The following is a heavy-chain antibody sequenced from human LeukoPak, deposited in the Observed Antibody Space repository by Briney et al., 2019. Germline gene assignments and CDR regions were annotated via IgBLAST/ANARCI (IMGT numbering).Heavy chain of an antibody. J-gene: IGHJ6*02. D-gene: IGHD2/OR15-2a*01. CDR2: IIPIFGTA. Sequence: SVKVSCKASGGTFSSYAISWVRQAPGQGLEWMGGIIPIFGTASYAQKFQGRVTITADESTSTAYMELSSLRSEDTAVYYCAREEGSSISYYYYGMDVWGQGTTVTVSS. V-gene: IGHV1-69*13. CDR3: AREEGSSISYYYYGMDV. CDR1: GGTFSSYA.